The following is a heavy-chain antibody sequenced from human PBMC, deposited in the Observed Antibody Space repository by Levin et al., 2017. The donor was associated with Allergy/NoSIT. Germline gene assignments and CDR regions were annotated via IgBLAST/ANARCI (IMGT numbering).Heavy chain of an antibody. D-gene: IGHD3-10*01. CDR1: GGSFSGYY. CDR2: INYSGST. V-gene: IGHV4-34*01. Sequence: PSETLSLTCAVYGGSFSGYYWSWIRQPPGKGLEWIGEINYSGSTNYNPSLKSRVTISVVTSKIQFSLKLRSVTAADTAVYYCARGNYGSGHDYWGQGTLVTVSS. J-gene: IGHJ4*02. CDR3: ARGNYGSGHDY.